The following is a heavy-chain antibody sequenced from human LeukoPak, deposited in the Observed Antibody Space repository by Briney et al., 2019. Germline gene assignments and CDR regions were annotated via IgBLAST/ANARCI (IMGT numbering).Heavy chain of an antibody. J-gene: IGHJ4*02. CDR2: ISAYNGNT. CDR3: ARRYCNNGVCDYYFDY. Sequence: ASVKVSCKASGYTFTSYGISWVRQAPGQGVEWMGWISAYNGNTNYAQKLQGRVTMTKDTSKSTAYMELRSLRSDDAAVYYCARRYCNNGVCDYYFDYWGQGTLVTVSS. D-gene: IGHD2-8*01. V-gene: IGHV1-18*01. CDR1: GYTFTSYG.